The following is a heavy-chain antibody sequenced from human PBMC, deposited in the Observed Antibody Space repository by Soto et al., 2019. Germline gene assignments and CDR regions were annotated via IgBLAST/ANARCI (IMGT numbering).Heavy chain of an antibody. V-gene: IGHV4-39*01. CDR2: IYYTGTT. CDR3: ARQAVIWRGDY. D-gene: IGHD3-3*01. Sequence: PSETLSLTCTVPGGSISSSGYYWGWIRQPPGKGLQWIGNIYYTGTTFYNPSLESRVTISVDTSKNQFSLKLSSVTAADTAVYYCARQAVIWRGDYWGQGTLVTVSS. CDR1: GGSISSSGYY. J-gene: IGHJ4*02.